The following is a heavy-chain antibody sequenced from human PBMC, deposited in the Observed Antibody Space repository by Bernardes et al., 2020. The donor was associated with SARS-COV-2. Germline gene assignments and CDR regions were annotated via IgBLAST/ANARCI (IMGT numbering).Heavy chain of an antibody. J-gene: IGHJ4*02. Sequence: GGSLRLSCVASGFTFSSYWMSWVRQAPGKGLEWVAFISSSSAITFYADSVKGRFTVSRDNAKNSLYLQVDSLRVEDTAIYYCARDWATPLSLVARWGQGTLVTVSA. CDR3: ARDWATPLSLVAR. CDR1: GFTFSSYW. V-gene: IGHV3-21*01. D-gene: IGHD5-12*01. CDR2: ISSSSAIT.